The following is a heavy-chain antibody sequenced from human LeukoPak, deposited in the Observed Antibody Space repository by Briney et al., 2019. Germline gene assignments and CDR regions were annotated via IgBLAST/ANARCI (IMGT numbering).Heavy chain of an antibody. D-gene: IGHD4-11*01. Sequence: GGSLRPSCAASGFTFSSYEMNWVRQAPGKGLEWVSYISSSGSTIYYADSVKGRFTISRDNAKNSLYLQMNSLRAEDTAVYYCAREAPPTYTFDLWGRGNLVTVSS. CDR2: ISSSGSTI. CDR3: AREAPPTYTFDL. V-gene: IGHV3-48*03. J-gene: IGHJ2*01. CDR1: GFTFSSYE.